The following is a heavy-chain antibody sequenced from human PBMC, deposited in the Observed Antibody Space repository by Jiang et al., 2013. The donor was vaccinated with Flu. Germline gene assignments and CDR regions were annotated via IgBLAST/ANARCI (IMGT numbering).Heavy chain of an antibody. J-gene: IGHJ5*02. CDR3: ARIIMTKSGLDP. D-gene: IGHD3-10*01. CDR1: EYTFTGYY. Sequence: SGAEVKKPGTSVQVSCKASEYTFTGYYIHWVRQAPGQGLEWMGWINANSGATKYARGFQGRVTMTRDTSISTVYMDLSGLTSDDAAVYYCARIIMTKSGLDPWGQGTLVTVSA. CDR2: INANSGAT. V-gene: IGHV1-2*02.